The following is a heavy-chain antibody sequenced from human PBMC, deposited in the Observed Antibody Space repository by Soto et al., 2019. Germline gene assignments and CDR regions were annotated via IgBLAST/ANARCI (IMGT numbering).Heavy chain of an antibody. CDR1: EYTFIRYG. Sequence: QVHLVQSAAEVKKPGASVKVSCKASEYTFIRYGITWVRQAPGQGIEWLGWISPYNDYTIYAQKLQGRVTLTTDTSKRTVHMEVRGLKSDDTAVYYCARGGYYDNSWGKLSHYGLDVWGQGTSVTVSS. V-gene: IGHV1-18*01. CDR2: ISPYNDYT. D-gene: IGHD3-16*01. CDR3: ARGGYYDNSWGKLSHYGLDV. J-gene: IGHJ6*02.